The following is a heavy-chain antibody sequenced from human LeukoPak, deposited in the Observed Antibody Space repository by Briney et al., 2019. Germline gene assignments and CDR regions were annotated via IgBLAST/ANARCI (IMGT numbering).Heavy chain of an antibody. J-gene: IGHJ4*02. CDR1: GFTFSRNY. CDR2: IYSVGST. D-gene: IGHD1-26*01. CDR3: ARVGHRHGHYFDF. Sequence: PGGSLSLSCEASGFTFSRNYMAWVRQAPGKGLEWVSVIYSVGSTYFADSVKGRFIISRDDSKSTLYLQMNTLRAEDTAVYHCARVGHRHGHYFDFWGQGTQATVSS. V-gene: IGHV3-66*01.